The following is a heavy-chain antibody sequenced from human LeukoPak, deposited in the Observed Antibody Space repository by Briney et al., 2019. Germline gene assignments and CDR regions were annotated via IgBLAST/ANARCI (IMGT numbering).Heavy chain of an antibody. CDR3: ARGEYISSLTQYYFDY. CDR2: IIPIFGTA. V-gene: IGHV1-69*05. Sequence: ASVKVSCKASGGTFSSYAISWVRQAPGQGLEWMGGIIPIFGTANYAQKFQGRVTITTDESTSTAYMELSSLRSEDTAVYYCARGEYISSLTQYYFDYWGQGTLVTGS. CDR1: GGTFSSYA. J-gene: IGHJ4*02. D-gene: IGHD6-6*01.